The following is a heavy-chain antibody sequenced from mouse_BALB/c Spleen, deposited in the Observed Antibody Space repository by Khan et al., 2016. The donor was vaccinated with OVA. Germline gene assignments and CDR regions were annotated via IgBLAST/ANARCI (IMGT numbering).Heavy chain of an antibody. CDR2: IGSGDST. J-gene: IGHJ3*01. V-gene: IGHV5-6-5*01. CDR3: ARDYWFAY. CDR1: GFTFSNYA. Sequence: EVELVESGGGLVKPGGSLKLSCAASGFTFSNYAMSWVRQSPEKRLEWVASIGSGDSTYYLDSVKGRFTISRDNARSILYLQMSSLRSEDTAMYYCARDYWFAYWGQGTLVTVSA.